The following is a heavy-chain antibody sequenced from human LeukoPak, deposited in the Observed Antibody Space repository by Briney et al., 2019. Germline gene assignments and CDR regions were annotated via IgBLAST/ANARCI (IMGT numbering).Heavy chain of an antibody. Sequence: GGSLRLSCAASGFTLSSYAMSWVRQAPGKGLEWVSAISDSGNTYHADSVKGRFTISRDSYKNTLFLQMNRLRPEDAAVYYCVKAPVTTCRGAYCYPFDYWGQGTLVTVSS. CDR3: VKAPVTTCRGAYCYPFDY. J-gene: IGHJ4*02. CDR2: ISDSGNT. CDR1: GFTLSSYA. V-gene: IGHV3-23*01. D-gene: IGHD2-21*01.